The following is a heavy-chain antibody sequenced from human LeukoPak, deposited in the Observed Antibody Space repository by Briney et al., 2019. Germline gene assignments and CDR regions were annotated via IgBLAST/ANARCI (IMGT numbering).Heavy chain of an antibody. D-gene: IGHD2-2*01. Sequence: ASVKVSCKASGYTFTSYGISWVRQAPGQGLEWMGGIIPIFGTANYAQKFQGRVTITADKSTSTAYMELSSLRSEDTAVYYCARGAGSSTSHYYYYYYMDVWGKGTTVTVSS. CDR2: IIPIFGTA. CDR3: ARGAGSSTSHYYYYYYMDV. J-gene: IGHJ6*03. V-gene: IGHV1-69*06. CDR1: GYTFTSYG.